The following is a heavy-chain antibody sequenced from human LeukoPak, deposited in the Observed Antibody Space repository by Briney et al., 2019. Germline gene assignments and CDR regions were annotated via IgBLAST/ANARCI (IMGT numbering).Heavy chain of an antibody. CDR3: ARDALWSGYYYYYYYYYMDV. J-gene: IGHJ6*03. Sequence: GGSLRLSCAASGFTFDDYAMHWVRQAPGKGLEWVSSISSSSSYIYYADSVKGRFTISRDNAKNSLCLQMNSLRAEDTAVYYCARDALWSGYYYYYYYYYMDVWGKGTTVTVSS. CDR1: GFTFDDYA. D-gene: IGHD3-3*01. CDR2: ISSSSSYI. V-gene: IGHV3-21*01.